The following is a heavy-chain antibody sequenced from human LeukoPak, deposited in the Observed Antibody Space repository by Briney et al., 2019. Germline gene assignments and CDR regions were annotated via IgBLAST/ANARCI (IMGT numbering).Heavy chain of an antibody. Sequence: PRGSLRLSCTGSGFTSRNYWMAWVRQAPGKGLEWVAHIKQEGSKIEYVDSVEGRFTISRDNAKNSVFLEMSSLRVEDTAVYYCTKWRAAQSEFDYWGQGTVVTVSS. J-gene: IGHJ4*02. D-gene: IGHD6-25*01. CDR3: TKWRAAQSEFDY. V-gene: IGHV3-7*01. CDR2: IKQEGSKI. CDR1: GFTSRNYW.